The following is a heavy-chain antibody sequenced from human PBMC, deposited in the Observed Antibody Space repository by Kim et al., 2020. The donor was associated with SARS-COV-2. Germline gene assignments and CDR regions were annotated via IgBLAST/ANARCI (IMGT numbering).Heavy chain of an antibody. V-gene: IGHV5-51*01. D-gene: IGHD6-13*01. Sequence: GESLKISCKGFGYTFTSYWIAWVRQVPGKGLEWMGIIYCGNSDTIYSPSFQGQVTLSVDRSINSAFLQWSSLEASDTATYYCARHGAAASGLDYWGQGTLVTVSS. J-gene: IGHJ4*02. CDR3: ARHGAAASGLDY. CDR2: IYCGNSDT. CDR1: GYTFTSYW.